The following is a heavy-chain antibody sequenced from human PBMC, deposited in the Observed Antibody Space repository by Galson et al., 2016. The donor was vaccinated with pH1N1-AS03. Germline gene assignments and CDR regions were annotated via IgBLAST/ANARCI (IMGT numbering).Heavy chain of an antibody. J-gene: IGHJ4*02. CDR1: GYTFNSWG. CDR3: LRDASSRFDY. D-gene: IGHD6-13*01. Sequence: SVKVSCKASGYTFNSWGINWVRQAPGQGLEWMGWINTQTGRPTYAPGLIGRFVFSMDPSVSTAYVQINSLKADDTGGYYCLRDASSRFDYWGQGTLVTVSS. V-gene: IGHV7-4-1*02. CDR2: INTQTGRP.